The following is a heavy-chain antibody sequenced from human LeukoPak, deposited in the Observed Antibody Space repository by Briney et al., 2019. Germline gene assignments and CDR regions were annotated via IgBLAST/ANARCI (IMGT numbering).Heavy chain of an antibody. CDR1: GESISSHY. Sequence: PSETLSLTCNVSGESISSHYWSWTRQSPGKGLEWIGYITNSGTTKFNPSLKSRVTISVDTSKNQFSLKLSSVTAADTAVYYCARDSSSWPSYFDYWGQGTLVTVSS. D-gene: IGHD6-13*01. CDR2: ITNSGTT. CDR3: ARDSSSWPSYFDY. V-gene: IGHV4-59*11. J-gene: IGHJ4*02.